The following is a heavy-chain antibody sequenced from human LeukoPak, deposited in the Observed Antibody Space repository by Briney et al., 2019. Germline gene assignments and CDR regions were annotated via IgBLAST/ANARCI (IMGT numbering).Heavy chain of an antibody. CDR1: GGSIDSGDYY. D-gene: IGHD3-3*01. V-gene: IGHV4-39*07. J-gene: IGHJ5*02. CDR2: IHYTGST. CDR3: ASHPIERSLGGVPDWFDP. Sequence: PSETLSLTCTVSGGSIDSGDYYWGWVRQPPGKGLECIASIHYTGSTYYDPSLKSRVTLSVDTSKNQFSLNLYSVTAADTAIYYCASHPIERSLGGVPDWFDPWGQGTLVTVSS.